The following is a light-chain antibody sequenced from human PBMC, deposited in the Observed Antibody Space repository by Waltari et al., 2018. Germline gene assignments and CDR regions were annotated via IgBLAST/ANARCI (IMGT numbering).Light chain of an antibody. J-gene: IGLJ3*02. CDR3: SAWDRSLNVWV. V-gene: IGLV10-54*01. CDR2: RNN. Sequence: QAGLTQPPSVSKGLRQTATLTCTGNSNNVGNQGAAWLQQHQGHPPKLLSYRNNNRPSGISEVLSASRSGNTASRTITGLQPEDEADYYCSAWDRSLNVWVFGGGTRLTVL. CDR1: SNNVGNQG.